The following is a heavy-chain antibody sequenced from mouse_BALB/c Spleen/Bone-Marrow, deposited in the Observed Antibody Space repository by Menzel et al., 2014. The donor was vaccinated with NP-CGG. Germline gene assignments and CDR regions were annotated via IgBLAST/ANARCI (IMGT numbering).Heavy chain of an antibody. D-gene: IGHD4-1*01. Sequence: VQLQQSGPELMKPGASVKISCKASGYSFTSYYMHWVKRCHGKSLEWIGYIDPFNGGTSYNQKFKGKATLTVDKSSITAYMHLISLTSEDSAVYYCARNWDFDYWGQGTTLTVSS. CDR2: IDPFNGGT. CDR3: ARNWDFDY. J-gene: IGHJ2*01. V-gene: IGHV1S135*01. CDR1: GYSFTSYY.